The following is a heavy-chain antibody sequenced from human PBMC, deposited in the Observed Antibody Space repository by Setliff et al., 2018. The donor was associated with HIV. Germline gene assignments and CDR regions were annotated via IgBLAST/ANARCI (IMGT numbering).Heavy chain of an antibody. CDR1: GGAFTGRY. CDR2: TDYTGNT. CDR3: VRVSAFIMSPSFYYYGMDV. J-gene: IGHJ6*02. Sequence: SETLSLTCAVYGGAFTGRYWGWVRQPPGKGLEWIGETDYTGNTNHNPSLKSRVSTSVDMSKEQFSPKLKSVTAADTAVYYCVRVSAFIMSPSFYYYGMDVWGQGTTVTVSS. V-gene: IGHV4-34*01. D-gene: IGHD3-10*01.